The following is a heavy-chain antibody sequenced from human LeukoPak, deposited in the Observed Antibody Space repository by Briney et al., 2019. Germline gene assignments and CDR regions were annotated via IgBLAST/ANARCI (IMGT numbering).Heavy chain of an antibody. V-gene: IGHV1-69*13. D-gene: IGHD5-18*01. J-gene: IGHJ4*02. CDR3: ATQPPALYSYGSESFDY. Sequence: SVKVSCKASGGTFSSYAISWVRQAPGQGLEWMGGIIPTFGTANYAQKFQGRVTITADESTSTAYMELSSLRSEDTAVYYCATQPPALYSYGSESFDYWGQGTLVTVSS. CDR1: GGTFSSYA. CDR2: IIPTFGTA.